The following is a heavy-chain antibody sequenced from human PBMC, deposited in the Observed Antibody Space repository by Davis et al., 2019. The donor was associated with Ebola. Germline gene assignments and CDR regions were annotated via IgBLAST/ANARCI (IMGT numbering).Heavy chain of an antibody. CDR3: ARQRGYGDYVPADAFDI. Sequence: PGGSLRLSCQGSGYSFTNYWIGWVRQMPGKGLEWMGIIYPGDSDTSYSPSLLGQVIISADKSISTAYLQWNSLKASDTAMYYCARQRGYGDYVPADAFDIWGQGTNVTVSS. CDR1: GYSFTNYW. V-gene: IGHV5-51*01. CDR2: IYPGDSDT. J-gene: IGHJ3*02. D-gene: IGHD4-17*01.